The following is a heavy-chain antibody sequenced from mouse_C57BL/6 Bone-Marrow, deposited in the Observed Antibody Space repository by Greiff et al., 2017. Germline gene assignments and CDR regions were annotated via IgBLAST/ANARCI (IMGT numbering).Heavy chain of an antibody. D-gene: IGHD2-3*01. CDR2: IWTGGGT. J-gene: IGHJ3*01. Sequence: VKLQESGPGLVAPSQSLSITCTVSGFSLTSYAISWVRQPPGKRLEWLGVIWTGGGTNYNSALKSKLSISKDNSKSQVFLKMNSLQTDDTARYYCARNLGYDGYYVLFAYWGQGTLVTVSA. CDR3: ARNLGYDGYYVLFAY. V-gene: IGHV2-9-1*01. CDR1: GFSLTSYA.